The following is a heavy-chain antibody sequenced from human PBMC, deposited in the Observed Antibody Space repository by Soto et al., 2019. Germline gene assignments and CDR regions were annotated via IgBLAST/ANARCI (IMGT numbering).Heavy chain of an antibody. CDR2: ISYDGSNK. CDR3: AKALIAAAGTGSSFDY. J-gene: IGHJ4*02. D-gene: IGHD6-13*01. CDR1: GFTFSSYG. V-gene: IGHV3-30*18. Sequence: QVQLVESGGGVVQPGRSLSLSCAASGFTFSSYGMYWGRQAPGKGLEWVAVISYDGSNKYYADSVKGRFTISRDNSKNTLYLQMNSLRAEDTAVYYCAKALIAAAGTGSSFDYWGQGTLVTVSS.